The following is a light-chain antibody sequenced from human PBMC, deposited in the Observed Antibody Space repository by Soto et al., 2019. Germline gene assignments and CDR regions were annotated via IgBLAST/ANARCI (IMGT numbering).Light chain of an antibody. Sequence: SALTQPPSASGSPGQSVTISCTGTSSDIGGYNDVSWYQQHPGKAPKLMIFEVNRRPSGVPDRFSGSKSGNTASLTVSGLQSEDEGDYYCSSYAGTTGVFGSGTKLTVL. CDR1: SSDIGGYND. J-gene: IGLJ1*01. CDR2: EVN. CDR3: SSYAGTTGV. V-gene: IGLV2-8*01.